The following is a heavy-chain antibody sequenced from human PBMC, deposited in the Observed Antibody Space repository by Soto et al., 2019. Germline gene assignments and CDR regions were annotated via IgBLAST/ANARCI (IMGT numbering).Heavy chain of an antibody. D-gene: IGHD2-15*01. CDR3: ATVDCSGGSCYYWFDP. CDR2: INPNSGGT. CDR1: GYTFTGYY. J-gene: IGHJ5*02. Sequence: ASVKVSCKASGYTFTGYYMHWVRQAPGQGLEWMGWINPNSGGTNYAQKFQGWVTMTRDTSISTAYMELSSLRSEDTAMYYCATVDCSGGSCYYWFDPWGQGTLVTVSS. V-gene: IGHV1-2*04.